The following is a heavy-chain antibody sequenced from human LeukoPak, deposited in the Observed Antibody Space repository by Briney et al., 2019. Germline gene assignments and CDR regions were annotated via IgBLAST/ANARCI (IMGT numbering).Heavy chain of an antibody. CDR3: ARDVVPSGWYRPPGD. CDR1: GFTSSTYG. V-gene: IGHV3-33*01. D-gene: IGHD6-19*01. Sequence: GGSLRLSCATSGFTSSTYGMHWVRQAPDKGLEWGAAIWYDGSNRNYVDSVKGRFTISRDNSKNTLYLQMNSLRAEDTAVYYCARDVVPSGWYRPPGDWGQGTLVSVS. CDR2: IWYDGSNR. J-gene: IGHJ4*02.